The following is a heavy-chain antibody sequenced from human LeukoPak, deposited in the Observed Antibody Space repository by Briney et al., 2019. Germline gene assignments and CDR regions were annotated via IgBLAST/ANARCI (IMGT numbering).Heavy chain of an antibody. J-gene: IGHJ4*02. D-gene: IGHD5-12*01. Sequence: PSETLSLTCTVSGGSISSYYWSWIRQPPGKGLEWIGYIYTSGSTNYNPSLKSRVTISVDTSKNQFSLKLSSVTAADTAVYYCARHVDSGYEPSFFDYWGQGTLVTVSS. CDR2: IYTSGST. V-gene: IGHV4-4*09. CDR3: ARHVDSGYEPSFFDY. CDR1: GGSISSYY.